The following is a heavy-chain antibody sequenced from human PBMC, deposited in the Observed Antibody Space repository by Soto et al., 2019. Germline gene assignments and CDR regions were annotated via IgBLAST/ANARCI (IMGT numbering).Heavy chain of an antibody. CDR1: GGSFSGYY. CDR2: INHSGST. Sequence: SETLSVTCAVYGGSFSGYYWSWIRQPPGKGLEWIGEINHSGSTNYNPSLKSRVTISVDTSKNQFSLKLSSVTAADTAVYYCARGYYYYSSGYCDFYYWGQGTLVTVSS. D-gene: IGHD3-22*01. CDR3: ARGYYYYSSGYCDFYY. J-gene: IGHJ4*02. V-gene: IGHV4-34*01.